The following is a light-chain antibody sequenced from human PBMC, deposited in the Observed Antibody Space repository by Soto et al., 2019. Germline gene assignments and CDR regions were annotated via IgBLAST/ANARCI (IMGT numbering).Light chain of an antibody. CDR1: QSISSY. CDR2: AAS. V-gene: IGKV1-39*01. Sequence: DIQMTHSPSSLSSSVGDRVTITCRASQSISSYLNWYQQKPGKAPKLLIYAASSLQSGVPSRFSGSGSGTDFTLTISSLQPEDFANYYCQQSYSTPRTFGQGTKVEIK. J-gene: IGKJ1*01. CDR3: QQSYSTPRT.